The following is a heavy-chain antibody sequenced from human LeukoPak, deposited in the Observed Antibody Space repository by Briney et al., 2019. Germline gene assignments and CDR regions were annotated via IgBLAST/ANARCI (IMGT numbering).Heavy chain of an antibody. CDR3: ARDSGGRYRSSWYIVDY. D-gene: IGHD6-13*01. V-gene: IGHV3-66*01. CDR1: GFTVSSNY. J-gene: IGHJ4*02. Sequence: GGSLRLSCAASGFTVSSNYMSWVRQAPGKGLEWVSVIYSGGSTYYADSVKGRFTISRDNSKNTLYLQMNSLRAEDTAVYYCARDSGGRYRSSWYIVDYWGQGTLVTVSS. CDR2: IYSGGST.